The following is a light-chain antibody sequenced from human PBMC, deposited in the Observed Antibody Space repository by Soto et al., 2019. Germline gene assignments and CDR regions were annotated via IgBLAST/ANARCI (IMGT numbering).Light chain of an antibody. V-gene: IGKV3-15*01. J-gene: IGKJ5*01. CDR2: GAS. CDR3: QQRHMWPIT. Sequence: EIEMTQSPATLSLAPGERVTLSCRASESVSTNLAWYQQKAGQAPRLLIYGASTRATGIPARFSGSGSGTEFTLTISSLEPEDSAVYYCQQRHMWPITFGQGTRLEIK. CDR1: ESVSTN.